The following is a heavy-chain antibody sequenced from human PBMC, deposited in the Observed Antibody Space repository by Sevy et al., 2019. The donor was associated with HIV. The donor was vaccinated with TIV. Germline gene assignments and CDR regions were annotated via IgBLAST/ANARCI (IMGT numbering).Heavy chain of an antibody. CDR3: ARYGWNYYMDV. V-gene: IGHV4-38-2*01. D-gene: IGHD4-17*01. CDR2: IYHSGST. Sequence: SETLSLTCAVSGYSISSGYYWGWIRQPPGKGLEWIGSIYHSGSTYYNPSLKSRVTISVDTSKNQFSLKLSSVTAADTAVYYCARYGWNYYMDVWGKGTTVTVSS. J-gene: IGHJ6*03. CDR1: GYSISSGYY.